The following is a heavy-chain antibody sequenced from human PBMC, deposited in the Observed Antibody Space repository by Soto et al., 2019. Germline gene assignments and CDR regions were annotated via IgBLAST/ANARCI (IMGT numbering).Heavy chain of an antibody. CDR1: GFSLSTSGVG. CDR3: AHTIFASYDSSANWFDP. V-gene: IGHV2-5*02. CDR2: IYWDDDK. J-gene: IGHJ5*02. Sequence: QITLKESGPTLVKPTQTLTLTCTFSGFSLSTSGVGVGWIRQPPGKALEWLALIYWDDDKRYSPSLKSRLTITKDTSKNQVVLTLTNMDTVDTATYYRAHTIFASYDSSANWFDPWGLGILVTVS. D-gene: IGHD3-22*01.